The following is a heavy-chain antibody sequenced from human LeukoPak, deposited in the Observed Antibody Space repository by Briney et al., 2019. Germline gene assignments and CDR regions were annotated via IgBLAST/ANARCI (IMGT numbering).Heavy chain of an antibody. Sequence: GGSLRFSCAASGFTFNNYAMSWVRQAPGKGLEWVSAISGSGGSTYYADSVKGRFTISRDNSKNTLYLQINSLRAEDTAVYYCAKETASDFGGAVDYWGQGTLVTVSS. CDR1: GFTFNNYA. V-gene: IGHV3-23*01. CDR2: ISGSGGST. D-gene: IGHD3-10*01. J-gene: IGHJ4*02. CDR3: AKETASDFGGAVDY.